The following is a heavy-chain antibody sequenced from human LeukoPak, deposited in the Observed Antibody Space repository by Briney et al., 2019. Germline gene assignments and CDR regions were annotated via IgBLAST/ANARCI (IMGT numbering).Heavy chain of an antibody. Sequence: SETLSLTCAVSGDSINTNAYYWGWIRQPPGKGLEWIGSIYYSGSTYYNPSLKSRVSISVDTSKDHFSLKLSSVTAADTAVYYCARPPGIAAAWFDPWGQGTLVTVSS. J-gene: IGHJ5*02. V-gene: IGHV4-39*02. CDR3: ARPPGIAAAWFDP. CDR1: GDSINTNAYY. CDR2: IYYSGST. D-gene: IGHD6-13*01.